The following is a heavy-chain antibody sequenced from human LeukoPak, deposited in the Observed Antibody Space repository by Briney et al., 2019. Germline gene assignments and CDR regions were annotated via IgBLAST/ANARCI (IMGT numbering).Heavy chain of an antibody. CDR3: ARGGMFRFDP. D-gene: IGHD3-10*02. J-gene: IGHJ5*02. CDR1: GGSVSSGSYY. Sequence: SETLSLTCTVSGGSVSSGSYYWSWIRQPPGKGLEWIRYIYYSGSTNYNPSLKSRVTISVDTSKNQFSLKLSSVTAADTAVYYCARGGMFRFDPWGQGTLVTVSS. CDR2: IYYSGST. V-gene: IGHV4-61*01.